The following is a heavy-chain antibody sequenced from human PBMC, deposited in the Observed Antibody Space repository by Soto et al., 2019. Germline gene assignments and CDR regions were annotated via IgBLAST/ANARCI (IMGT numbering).Heavy chain of an antibody. CDR2: LYDVDGT. J-gene: IGHJ3*01. V-gene: IGHV3-53*01. CDR3: ASWHEREHAYDV. CDR1: GLTVSGKKY. D-gene: IGHD1-1*01. Sequence: DVHLVESGGGLIQPGESLRLSCAAFGLTVSGKKYVAWVRQAPGKGLEWVSALYDVDGTYYADSVKGRFTTSRDRSKTAVYLQMNGLRPDDTAVYYCASWHEREHAYDVWGQGTTVTVSS.